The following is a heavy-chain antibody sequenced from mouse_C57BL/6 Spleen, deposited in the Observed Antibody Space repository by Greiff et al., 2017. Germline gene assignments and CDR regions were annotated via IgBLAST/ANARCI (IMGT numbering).Heavy chain of an antibody. CDR2: IDPSDSYT. CDR1: GYTFPSYW. V-gene: IGHV1-69*01. Sequence: VQLQQPGAELVMPGASVKLSCKASGYTFPSYWMHWVKQRPGQGLEWIGEIDPSDSYTNSNQKFKGKSTLPVDKSSSTAYMQLSSRTSEDSAVYDYARREDGSRNIDYWGQGTTLTVSA. CDR3: ARREDGSRNIDY. D-gene: IGHD1-1*01. J-gene: IGHJ2*01.